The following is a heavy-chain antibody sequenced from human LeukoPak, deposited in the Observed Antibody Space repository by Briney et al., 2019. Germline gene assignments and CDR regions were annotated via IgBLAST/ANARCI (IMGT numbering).Heavy chain of an antibody. D-gene: IGHD1-14*01. Sequence: SVKVSCKASGGTFSSYAISWVRQAPGQGLEWMGRIIPMFGTATYAQKFQGRVTITTDESTSTAYMELSSLRSEDTAVYYCARSSPYPEPGWFDPWGQGTLVTVSS. J-gene: IGHJ5*02. V-gene: IGHV1-69*05. CDR3: ARSSPYPEPGWFDP. CDR2: IIPMFGTA. CDR1: GGTFSSYA.